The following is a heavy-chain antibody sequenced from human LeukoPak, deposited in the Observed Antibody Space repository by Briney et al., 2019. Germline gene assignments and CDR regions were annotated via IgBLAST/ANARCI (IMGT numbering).Heavy chain of an antibody. CDR1: GFTFSSYC. V-gene: IGHV3-30*02. CDR2: IRYDGSNK. Sequence: PGGSLRLSCAASGFTFSSYCMHWVRQAPGKGLEWVAFIRYDGSNKYYADSVKGRFTISRDNSKNTLYLQMNSLRAEDTAVYYCAQSPSRITGYYYVDVWGKGTTVTISS. CDR3: AQSPSRITGYYYVDV. D-gene: IGHD2-15*01. J-gene: IGHJ6*03.